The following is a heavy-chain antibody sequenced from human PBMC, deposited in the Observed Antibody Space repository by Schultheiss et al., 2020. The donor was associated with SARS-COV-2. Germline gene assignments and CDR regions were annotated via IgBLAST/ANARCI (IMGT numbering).Heavy chain of an antibody. J-gene: IGHJ4*02. Sequence: GSLRLSCTVSVDYFSIYYWSWIRQPPGKGLEWIGYIYDSGKSNYSPSLKSRVTISVDTSKKQFSLKLTSVTAADTAVYYCARQVIGWLSQTNYIDYWGQGTLVTVSS. V-gene: IGHV4-59*01. CDR2: IYDSGKS. D-gene: IGHD3-22*01. CDR1: VDYFSIYY. CDR3: ARQVIGWLSQTNYIDY.